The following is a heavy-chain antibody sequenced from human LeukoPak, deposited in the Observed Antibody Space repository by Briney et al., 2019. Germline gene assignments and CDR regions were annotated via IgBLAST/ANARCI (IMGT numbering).Heavy chain of an antibody. CDR3: ARDLSEKYSTDY. D-gene: IGHD1-26*01. Sequence: PGGSLRLSCAVSGFTFSNYAIHWVRQAPGKGLEWVAFISYDGIVKYYAVSVKGRFTISRDNSQNTLDLQMNSLRAEDTAVYYCARDLSEKYSTDYWGQGTLVTVSS. V-gene: IGHV3-30-3*01. CDR2: ISYDGIVK. J-gene: IGHJ4*02. CDR1: GFTFSNYA.